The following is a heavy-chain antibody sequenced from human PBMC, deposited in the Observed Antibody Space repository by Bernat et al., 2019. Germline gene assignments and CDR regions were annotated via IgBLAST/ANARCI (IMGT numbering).Heavy chain of an antibody. CDR3: AKDLTGYYGMDV. V-gene: IGHV3-43*01. CDR2: ISWDGGST. Sequence: EVQLVESGGVVVQPGGSLRLSCAASGFTFDDYTMHWFRQAPGKGLEWVSLISWDGGSTYYADSVKGRFTISRDNSKNSLYLQMNSLRTEDTALYYCAKDLTGYYGMDVWGQGTTVTVSS. CDR1: GFTFDDYT. J-gene: IGHJ6*02.